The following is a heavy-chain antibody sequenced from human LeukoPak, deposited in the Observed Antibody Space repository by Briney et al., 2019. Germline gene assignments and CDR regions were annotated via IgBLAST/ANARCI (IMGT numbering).Heavy chain of an antibody. V-gene: IGHV4-59*08. CDR1: GAFISTYY. J-gene: IGHJ4*02. Sequence: SETLSVTCTVSGAFISTYYWSWIRQPPGKGVEWIGYIQNSGTTNHTPSLQSRVTISVDMSKNQFSLRLSSVTAADTAVYYCARHGSSWSFDYWGQGTLVTVSS. CDR2: IQNSGTT. CDR3: ARHGSSWSFDY. D-gene: IGHD6-13*01.